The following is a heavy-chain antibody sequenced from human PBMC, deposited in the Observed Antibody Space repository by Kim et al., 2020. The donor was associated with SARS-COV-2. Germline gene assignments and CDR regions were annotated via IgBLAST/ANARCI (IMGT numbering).Heavy chain of an antibody. CDR2: ISYDGSNK. J-gene: IGHJ6*02. CDR1: GFTFSSCA. D-gene: IGHD3-16*01. CDR3: ARDPWSCLWGLTYSYYGMDV. Sequence: GGSLRLSCAASGFTFSSCAIHWVRQAPGKGLEWVSSISYDGSNKYYADSVKGRFTISRDNSKNTLYLQMNSLRAEDTALYYCARDPWSCLWGLTYSYYGMDVWGQGTTVTVSS. V-gene: IGHV3-30-3*01.